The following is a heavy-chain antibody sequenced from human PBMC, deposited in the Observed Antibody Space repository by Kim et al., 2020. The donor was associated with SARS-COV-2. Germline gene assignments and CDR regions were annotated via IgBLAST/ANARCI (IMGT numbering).Heavy chain of an antibody. CDR1: GFTVSSNY. CDR3: ARDSGESWFPGPPDY. CDR2: IYSGGST. D-gene: IGHD4-17*01. J-gene: IGHJ4*02. Sequence: GGSLRLSCAASGFTVSSNYMSWVRQAPGKGLEWVSVIYSGGSTYYADSVKGRFTISRDNSKNTLYLQMNSLRAEDTAVYYCARDSGESWFPGPPDYWGQGTLVTVSS. V-gene: IGHV3-66*02.